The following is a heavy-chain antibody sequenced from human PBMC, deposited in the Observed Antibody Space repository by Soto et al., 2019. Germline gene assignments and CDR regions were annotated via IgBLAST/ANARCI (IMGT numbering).Heavy chain of an antibody. CDR1: GFTFSSYA. Sequence: EVQLLESGGGLVQPGGSLRLSCAASGFTFSSYAMSWVRQAPGKGLEWVSAISGSGGSTYYADAVKGRFTITRDNSKRTLYLQMTSLRAEDKAVYYGAKERAAGYYFGSGMSWFDPWGQGTLVTVFS. CDR3: AKERAAGYYFGSGMSWFDP. J-gene: IGHJ5*02. V-gene: IGHV3-23*01. D-gene: IGHD3-10*01. CDR2: ISGSGGST.